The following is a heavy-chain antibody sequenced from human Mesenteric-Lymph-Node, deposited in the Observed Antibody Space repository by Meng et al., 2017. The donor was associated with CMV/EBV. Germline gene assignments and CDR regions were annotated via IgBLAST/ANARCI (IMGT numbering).Heavy chain of an antibody. CDR1: GGTFSNYA. CDR2: IIPSLGKA. Sequence: SVKVSCKASGGTFSNYAISWVRQAPGQGLEWMGRIIPSLGKANSAQKFQGRVTLTADESTSTAYMELSSLRSEDTAVYYCAREGGSSSHRYYQYYYGMDVWGHGTTVTVSS. V-gene: IGHV1-69*11. D-gene: IGHD6-13*01. J-gene: IGHJ6*02. CDR3: AREGGSSSHRYYQYYYGMDV.